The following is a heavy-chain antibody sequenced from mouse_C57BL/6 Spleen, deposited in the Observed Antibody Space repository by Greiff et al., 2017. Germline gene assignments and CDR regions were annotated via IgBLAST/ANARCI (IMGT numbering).Heavy chain of an antibody. CDR3: ARKSRRDGYYPYAMDY. CDR2: ILPGSGST. D-gene: IGHD2-3*01. CDR1: GYTFTGYW. V-gene: IGHV1-9*01. Sequence: QVQLQQSGAELMKPGASVKLSCKATGYTFTGYWIEWVKQRPGHGLEWIGEILPGSGSTNYNEKFKGKATFTADTSSNTAYMQLSSLTTEDSAIYYCARKSRRDGYYPYAMDYWGPGTSVTVSS. J-gene: IGHJ4*01.